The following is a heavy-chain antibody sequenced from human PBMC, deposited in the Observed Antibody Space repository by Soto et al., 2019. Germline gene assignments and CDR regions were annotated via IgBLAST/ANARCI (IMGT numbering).Heavy chain of an antibody. CDR2: IKSKTDGGTT. CDR1: GFTFSNAW. J-gene: IGHJ4*02. D-gene: IGHD3-3*01. CDR3: TTVLLFLEWLSSPTPPPDY. V-gene: IGHV3-15*01. Sequence: SLRLSCAASGFTFSNAWMSWVRQAPGKGLEWVGRIKSKTDGGTTDYAAPVKGRFTISRDDSKNTLYLQMNSLKAEDTAVYYCTTVLLFLEWLSSPTPPPDYWGQVTLVTVSS.